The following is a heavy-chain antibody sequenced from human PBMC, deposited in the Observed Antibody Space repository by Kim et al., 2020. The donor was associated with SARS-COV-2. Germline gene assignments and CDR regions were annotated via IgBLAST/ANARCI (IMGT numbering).Heavy chain of an antibody. V-gene: IGHV1-2*02. D-gene: IGHD7-27*01. Sequence: AQKVQGRVTMTRNTSISTAYMELSRLRSDDTAVYYCARDGSNWGGGTSDYWGQGTLVTVSS. J-gene: IGHJ4*02. CDR3: ARDGSNWGGGTSDY.